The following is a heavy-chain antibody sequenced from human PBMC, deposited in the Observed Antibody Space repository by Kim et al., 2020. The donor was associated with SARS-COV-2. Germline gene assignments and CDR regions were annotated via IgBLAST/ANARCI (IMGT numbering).Heavy chain of an antibody. CDR1: GYSISSGYY. V-gene: IGHV4-38-2*02. CDR2: IYHSGST. D-gene: IGHD3-22*01. J-gene: IGHJ3*02. CDR3: ARDLTYDSAFDI. Sequence: SETLSLTCTVSGYSISSGYYWGWIRQPPGKGLEWIGSIYHSGSTYYNPSLKSRVTISVDTSKNQFSLKLSSVTAADTAVYYCARDLTYDSAFDIWGQGT.